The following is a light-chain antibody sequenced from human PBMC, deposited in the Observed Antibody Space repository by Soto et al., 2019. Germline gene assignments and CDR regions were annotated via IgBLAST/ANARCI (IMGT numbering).Light chain of an antibody. CDR3: LQYNSYQT. Sequence: TQSPATLSLSPGERATLSCRASQSISYWLAWYQQKPGTAPKVLIYDASSLDSGVPSRFSGSGSGTEFTLTISSLQPDDFATYYCLQYNSYQTFGQGTKVEVK. J-gene: IGKJ1*01. CDR2: DAS. CDR1: QSISYW. V-gene: IGKV1-5*01.